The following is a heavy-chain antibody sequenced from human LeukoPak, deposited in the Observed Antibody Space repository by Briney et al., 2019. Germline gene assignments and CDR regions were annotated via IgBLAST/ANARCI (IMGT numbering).Heavy chain of an antibody. V-gene: IGHV4-59*08. CDR3: ARLGKSRSWYYFDY. D-gene: IGHD6-13*01. CDR1: GGSISSYY. Sequence: SETLSLTCTVSGGSISSYYWSWIRQPPGKGLEWIGYIYHSGSTNYNPSLNSRVTISVDTSKNQFSLKLNSVTAADMAVYYCARLGKSRSWYYFDYWGQGSLVTVSS. CDR2: IYHSGST. J-gene: IGHJ4*02.